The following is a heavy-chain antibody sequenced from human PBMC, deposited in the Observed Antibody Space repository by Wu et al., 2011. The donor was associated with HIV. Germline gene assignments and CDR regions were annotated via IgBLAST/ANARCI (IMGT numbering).Heavy chain of an antibody. CDR3: ARPLLRSNWFDP. J-gene: IGHJ5*02. Sequence: QVQLVQSGAEVKKPGASVKVSCKASGYTFTNSYIHWMRQAPGQGLEWMGWINPNSGGTNYAQKFQGRVTMTRDTSISTAYMELSRLRSDDTAVYYCARPLLRSNWFDPWGQGTLVTVSS. CDR2: INPNSGGT. CDR1: GYTFTNSY. V-gene: IGHV1-2*02. D-gene: IGHD3-3*01.